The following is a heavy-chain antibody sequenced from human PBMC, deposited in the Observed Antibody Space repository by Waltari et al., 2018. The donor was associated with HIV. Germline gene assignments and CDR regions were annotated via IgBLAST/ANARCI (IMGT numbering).Heavy chain of an antibody. J-gene: IGHJ4*02. CDR2: INHNSGGT. CDR1: GYTFTGYY. Sequence: QVQLVQSGAEVKKPGASVKVSCKASGYTFTGYYMHWVRQAPGQGLEWMGRINHNSGGTNYAQKFQGRVTMTRDTSISTAYMELSRLRSDDTAVYYCASGASTPAHGDYWGQGTLVTVSS. CDR3: ASGASTPAHGDY. V-gene: IGHV1-2*06.